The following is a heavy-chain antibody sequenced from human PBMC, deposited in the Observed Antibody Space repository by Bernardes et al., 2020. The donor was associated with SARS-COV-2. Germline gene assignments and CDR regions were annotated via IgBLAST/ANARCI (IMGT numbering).Heavy chain of an antibody. CDR1: GGSITTYG. J-gene: IGHJ4*02. CDR2: IIPRFGTT. D-gene: IGHD3-10*01. CDR3: ARDYGFGSYLDY. V-gene: IGHV1-69*13. Sequence: SVKVSCKASGGSITTYGISWVRQAPGEGLEWMGGIIPRFGTTNHAQKFQGRVTFTADESTNTAYMELSSLRSEDTAFYYCARDYGFGSYLDYWGQGTLVTVSS.